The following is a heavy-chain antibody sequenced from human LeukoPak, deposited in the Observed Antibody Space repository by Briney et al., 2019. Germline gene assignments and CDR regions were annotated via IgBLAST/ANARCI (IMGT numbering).Heavy chain of an antibody. CDR2: INHSGST. CDR1: GGSFSGYY. Sequence: SETLSLTCAVYGGSFSGYYSSWIRQPPGKGLEWIGEINHSGSTNYNPSLKSRVTISVDTSKNQFSLKLSSVTAADTAVYYCARGLQLLGYCSSTSCYAGNYWGQGTLVTVSS. J-gene: IGHJ4*02. D-gene: IGHD2-2*01. V-gene: IGHV4-34*01. CDR3: ARGLQLLGYCSSTSCYAGNY.